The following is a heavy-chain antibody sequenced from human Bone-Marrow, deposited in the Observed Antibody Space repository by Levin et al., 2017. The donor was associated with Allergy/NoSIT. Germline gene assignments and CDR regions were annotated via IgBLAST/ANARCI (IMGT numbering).Heavy chain of an antibody. J-gene: IGHJ4*02. V-gene: IGHV3-30-3*01. CDR2: IRYDGNNK. Sequence: GGSLRLSCAASGFTFSDYAMHWVRQAPRKGLEWVAVIRYDGNNKYYADSVEGRFTISRDNSKNTLYLQMNSLRAEDTAVYYCARAGSSTFDYWGQGSLVTVSS. CDR1: GFTFSDYA. CDR3: ARAGSSTFDY. D-gene: IGHD6-13*01.